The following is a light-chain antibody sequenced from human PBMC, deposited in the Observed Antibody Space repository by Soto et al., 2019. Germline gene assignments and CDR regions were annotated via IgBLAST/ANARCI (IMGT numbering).Light chain of an antibody. CDR2: EVS. CDR1: SDDVGAFNY. J-gene: IGLJ1*01. V-gene: IGLV2-14*01. Sequence: QSALTQPASVSGSPGQSITISCTGTSDDVGAFNYVSWYQQHPGKAPKLTIFEVSRRPSGVSNRFSGSKSGNTASLTISGLQAEDEADYYCTSYASSVNYVFGTGTKLTVL. CDR3: TSYASSVNYV.